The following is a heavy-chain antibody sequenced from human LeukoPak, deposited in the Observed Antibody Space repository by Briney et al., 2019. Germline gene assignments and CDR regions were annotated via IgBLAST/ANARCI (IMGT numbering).Heavy chain of an antibody. CDR1: GFTFSTFW. CDR2: IKQDGSEK. V-gene: IGHV3-7*04. Sequence: QSGGSLRLSCAASGFTFSTFWMTWVRQAPGKGPEWVANIKQDGSEKYYVDSVKGRFTISRDNAKNSLYLQMNSLGAEDTAVYHCARDVHGGLDYWGQGTLVTVSS. D-gene: IGHD3-16*01. J-gene: IGHJ4*02. CDR3: ARDVHGGLDY.